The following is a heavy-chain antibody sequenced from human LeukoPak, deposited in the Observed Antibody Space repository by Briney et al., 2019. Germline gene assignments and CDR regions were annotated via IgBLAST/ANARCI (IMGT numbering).Heavy chain of an antibody. V-gene: IGHV4-31*03. CDR1: GGSISSGGYY. CDR2: IYYSGST. Sequence: SQTLSLTCTVSGGSISSGGYYWSWIRHLPGKGLEWIGYIYYSGSTYYNPSLKSRVTISVDTSKNQFSLEPSSVTAADTAVYYCGTYDSSGYYLVYWGQGTLVTVSS. D-gene: IGHD3-22*01. CDR3: GTYDSSGYYLVY. J-gene: IGHJ4*02.